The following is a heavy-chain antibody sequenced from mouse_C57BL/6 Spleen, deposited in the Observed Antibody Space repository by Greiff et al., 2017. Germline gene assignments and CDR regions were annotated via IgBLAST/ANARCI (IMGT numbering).Heavy chain of an antibody. CDR3: ARGTVEAMDY. CDR1: GYTFTSYT. J-gene: IGHJ4*01. V-gene: IGHV1-4*01. Sequence: QVQLQQSGAELARPGASVKMSCKASGYTFTSYTMHWVKQRPGQGLEWIGYINPSSGYTKYNQKFKDKDTLTADKSSSTAYMQLSSLTSEDSAVYYCARGTVEAMDYWGQGTSVTVSS. D-gene: IGHD1-1*01. CDR2: INPSSGYT.